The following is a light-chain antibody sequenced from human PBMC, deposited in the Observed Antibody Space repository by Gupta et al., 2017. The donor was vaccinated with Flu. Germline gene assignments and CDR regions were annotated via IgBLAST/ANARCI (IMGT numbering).Light chain of an antibody. CDR2: GTS. CDR3: QQSYNYPRT. Sequence: DIQMTQSPSSLSASVGDRVTITCRASQTIDTYVNWYQQKSGKAPDLLIYGTSKLQVGVPSRCSVSGVGTDVTLTISTLQAEDFAVYYCQQSYNYPRTFGQGTKVEVK. J-gene: IGKJ1*01. V-gene: IGKV1-39*01. CDR1: QTIDTY.